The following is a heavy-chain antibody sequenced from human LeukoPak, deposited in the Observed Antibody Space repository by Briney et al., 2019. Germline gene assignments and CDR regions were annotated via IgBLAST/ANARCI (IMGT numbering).Heavy chain of an antibody. D-gene: IGHD2-15*01. J-gene: IGHJ5*02. CDR3: ATNYGYCSGGSCYARWFDP. V-gene: IGHV1-24*01. Sequence: ASVTVSFTGSGYTLTELSMHWVRQAPGKGLGWMGGFDPEDGETIYAQKFQGRVTMTEDTSTDTAYMVLSSLRSEDTAVYYCATNYGYCSGGSCYARWFDPWGQGTLVTVSS. CDR2: FDPEDGET. CDR1: GYTLTELS.